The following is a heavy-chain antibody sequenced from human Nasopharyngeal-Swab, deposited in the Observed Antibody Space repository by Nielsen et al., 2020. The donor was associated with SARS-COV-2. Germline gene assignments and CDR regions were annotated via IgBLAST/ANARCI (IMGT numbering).Heavy chain of an antibody. CDR2: IYYSGST. V-gene: IGHV4-61*05. J-gene: IGHJ4*02. D-gene: IGHD3-22*01. Sequence: GSLRLSCTVSGGSISSSSYYWGWIRQPPGKGLEWIGYIYYSGSTNYNPSLKSRVTISVDTSKNQFSLKLSSVTAADTAVYYCARYYYDSSGYYYGFDYWGQGTLVTVSS. CDR3: ARYYYDSSGYYYGFDY. CDR1: GGSISSSSYY.